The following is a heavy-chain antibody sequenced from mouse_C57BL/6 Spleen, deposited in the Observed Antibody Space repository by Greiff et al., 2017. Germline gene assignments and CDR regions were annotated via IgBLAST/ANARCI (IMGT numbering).Heavy chain of an antibody. CDR1: GYTFTDYY. Sequence: VQLHQSGPELVKPGASVKISCKASGYTFTDYYMNWVKQSHGKSLEWIGDINPNNGGTSYNQKFKGKATLTVDKSSSTAYMELRSLTSEDAAVYYCAKGEDYDSGACFAYWGQGTLVTVSA. CDR2: INPNNGGT. J-gene: IGHJ3*01. V-gene: IGHV1-26*01. CDR3: AKGEDYDSGACFAY. D-gene: IGHD2-4*01.